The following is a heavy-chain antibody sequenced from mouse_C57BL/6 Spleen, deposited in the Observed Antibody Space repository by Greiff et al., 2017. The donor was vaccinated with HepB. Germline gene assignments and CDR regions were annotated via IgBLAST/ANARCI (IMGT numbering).Heavy chain of an antibody. Sequence: EVQLVESGGDLVKPGGSLKLSCAASGFTFSSYGMSWVRQTPDKRLEWVATISSGGSYTYYPDSVKGRFTISRDNAKNTLYLQMSSLKSEDTAMYYCARNYGSSLGYWGQGTTLTVSS. J-gene: IGHJ2*01. CDR1: GFTFSSYG. CDR2: ISSGGSYT. V-gene: IGHV5-6*01. D-gene: IGHD1-1*01. CDR3: ARNYGSSLGY.